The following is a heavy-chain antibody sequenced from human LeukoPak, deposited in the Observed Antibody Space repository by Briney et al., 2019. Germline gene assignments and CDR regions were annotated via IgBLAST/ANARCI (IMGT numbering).Heavy chain of an antibody. CDR1: GFTFSNYG. CDR3: AKDLDYYDSSGYFQPIDY. D-gene: IGHD3-22*01. V-gene: IGHV3-23*01. J-gene: IGHJ4*02. Sequence: GGSLRLSCAASGFTFSNYGMSGVRQAPGKGLEWVSSISGSGGSTYYAHSVKGRFTISIDNSKNTLYLQMNSLRAEDTAIYNCAKDLDYYDSSGYFQPIDYWGQGTLVTVSS. CDR2: ISGSGGST.